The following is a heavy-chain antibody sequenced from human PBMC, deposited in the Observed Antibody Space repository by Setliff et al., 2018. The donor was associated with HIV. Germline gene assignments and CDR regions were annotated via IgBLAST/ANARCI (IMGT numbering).Heavy chain of an antibody. Sequence: SETLSLTCTVSGGSISSHYWNWIRQPPGKGLEWIGSVYYSGSTNYNPSLKSRVTISVHTSKNQFSLQVTSLTAADTAEYFCARHKVSTPLGRLIYDYFYYGMDIWGQGTTVTVSS. CDR1: GGSISSHY. V-gene: IGHV4-59*11. CDR2: VYYSGST. J-gene: IGHJ6*02. D-gene: IGHD3-16*01. CDR3: ARHKVSTPLGRLIYDYFYYGMDI.